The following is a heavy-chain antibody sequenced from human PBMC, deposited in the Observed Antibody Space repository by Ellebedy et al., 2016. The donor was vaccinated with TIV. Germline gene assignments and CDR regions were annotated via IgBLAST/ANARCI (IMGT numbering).Heavy chain of an antibody. Sequence: GESLKISXAASGFTFSSYSMNCVRQAPGKGLEWVANIKKDGREKNYVDSVRGRFTISRDNAKNSLYLQMSSLRAEDTAVYYCARDGSIAVDGTSDYWGQGTLVTVSS. D-gene: IGHD6-19*01. CDR2: IKKDGREK. V-gene: IGHV3-7*01. CDR1: GFTFSSYS. CDR3: ARDGSIAVDGTSDY. J-gene: IGHJ4*02.